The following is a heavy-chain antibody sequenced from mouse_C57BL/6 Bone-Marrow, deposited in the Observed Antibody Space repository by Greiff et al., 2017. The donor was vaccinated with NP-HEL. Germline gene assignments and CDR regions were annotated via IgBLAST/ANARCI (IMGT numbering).Heavy chain of an antibody. J-gene: IGHJ1*03. CDR3: TSPAASYFDV. V-gene: IGHV1-15*01. Sequence: QVQLQQSGAELVRPGASVTLSCKASGYTFTDYEMHWVKQTPVHGLEWIGAIDPETGGTAYNKKFKGKAILTADKSSSTAYMELRSLTSEDSAVYCCTSPAASYFDVWGTVTTVTVAS. CDR2: IDPETGGT. CDR1: GYTFTDYE.